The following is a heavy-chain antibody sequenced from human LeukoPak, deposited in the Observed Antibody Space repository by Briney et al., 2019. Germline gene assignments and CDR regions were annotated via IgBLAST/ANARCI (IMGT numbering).Heavy chain of an antibody. CDR1: RYTFTDSY. V-gene: IGHV1-2*02. CDR2: INPNSGET. D-gene: IGHD4-11*01. Sequence: VASVKVSCKTSRYTFTDSYIHWVRQAPGQGLEWMGWINPNSGETNSAQKFQGRVTMTGDTSISTAYMELRRVTSDDTAVYYCARDMYYSNAERGFDYWGQGTLVTVSS. J-gene: IGHJ4*02. CDR3: ARDMYYSNAERGFDY.